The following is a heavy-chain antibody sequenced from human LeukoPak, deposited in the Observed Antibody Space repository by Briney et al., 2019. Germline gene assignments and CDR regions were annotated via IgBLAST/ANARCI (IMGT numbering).Heavy chain of an antibody. V-gene: IGHV3-74*01. J-gene: IGHJ4*02. CDR1: GFTFSSYW. D-gene: IGHD5-24*01. CDR2: INSDGSST. CDR3: ASSKMATTIDY. Sequence: GGSLRLSCAASGFTFSSYWMHWVRHAPGKGLVWVSRINSDGSSTSYADSVKGRFTISRDNAKNTLYLQMNSLRAEDTAVYYCASSKMATTIDYWGQGTLVTVSS.